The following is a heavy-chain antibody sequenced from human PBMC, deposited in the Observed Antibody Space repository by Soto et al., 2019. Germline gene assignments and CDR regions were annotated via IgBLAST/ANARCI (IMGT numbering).Heavy chain of an antibody. D-gene: IGHD5-18*01. V-gene: IGHV3-11*06. CDR2: ISSSSSYT. CDR3: ARDTVKEQLWLLGYFDL. Sequence: PGGSLRLSCAASGFTFSDYYMSWIRQAPGKGLEWVSYISSSSSYTNYADSVKCRFTISRDNAKNSLYLQMNSLRAEDTAVYYCARDTVKEQLWLLGYFDLWGRGTLVTVSS. J-gene: IGHJ2*01. CDR1: GFTFSDYY.